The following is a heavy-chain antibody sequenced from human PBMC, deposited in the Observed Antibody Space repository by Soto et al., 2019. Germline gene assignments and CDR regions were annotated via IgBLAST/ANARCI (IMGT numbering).Heavy chain of an antibody. J-gene: IGHJ4*02. Sequence: SETLSLTCTVSGGSISSYYWSWIRQPPGKGLEWIGYIYYSGSTNYNPSLKSRVTISVDTSKNQFSLKLSSVTAADTAVYYCARLRRGTAVAEVFDYWGQGTLVTVSS. V-gene: IGHV4-59*08. D-gene: IGHD6-19*01. CDR1: GGSISSYY. CDR3: ARLRRGTAVAEVFDY. CDR2: IYYSGST.